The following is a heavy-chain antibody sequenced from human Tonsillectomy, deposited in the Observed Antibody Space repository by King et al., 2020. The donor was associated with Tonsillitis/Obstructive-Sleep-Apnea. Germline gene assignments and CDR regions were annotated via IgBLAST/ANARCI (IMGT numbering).Heavy chain of an antibody. D-gene: IGHD3-16*01. J-gene: IGHJ4*02. CDR2: IKQDGSEK. Sequence: VQLVESGGGLVQPGGSLRLSCAASGFTFSSSWMNWGRQAPGKGLEWVANIKQDGSEKYYVDSVKGRFTISRDNAKNSLHLQMNRLRAEDTAVYYCARDMAMIAFGGAFDYWGQGTLVTVSS. V-gene: IGHV3-7*04. CDR3: ARDMAMIAFGGAFDY. CDR1: GFTFSSSW.